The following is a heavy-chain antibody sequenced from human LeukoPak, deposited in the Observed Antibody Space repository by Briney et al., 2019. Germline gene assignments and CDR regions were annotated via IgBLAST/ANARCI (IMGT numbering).Heavy chain of an antibody. CDR1: GFTFSSYA. CDR2: ISYDGSNK. Sequence: GRSLRLSCAASGFTFSSYAMHWVRQAPGKGLEWVAVISYDGSNKYYADSVKGRFTTSRDNSKNTLYLQMNSLRAEDTAVYYCAREALIGSGSPNWFDPWGQGTLVTVSS. J-gene: IGHJ5*02. CDR3: AREALIGSGSPNWFDP. D-gene: IGHD3-10*01. V-gene: IGHV3-30*04.